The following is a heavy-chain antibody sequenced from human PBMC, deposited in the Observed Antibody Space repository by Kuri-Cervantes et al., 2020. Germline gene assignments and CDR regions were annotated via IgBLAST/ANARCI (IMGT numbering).Heavy chain of an antibody. V-gene: IGHV3-15*01. D-gene: IGHD6-13*01. J-gene: IGHJ4*02. Sequence: GESLKISCAASGFSLSNAWMSWVRQAPGKGLEWVGRTKSKSDGEKIEYPAPVKGRFTIWRDDSKNTVYLQLNSLKTEDTATYFCATEKYTSSWYFDYWGQGTLVTVSS. CDR2: TKSKSDGEKI. CDR1: GFSLSNAW. CDR3: ATEKYTSSWYFDY.